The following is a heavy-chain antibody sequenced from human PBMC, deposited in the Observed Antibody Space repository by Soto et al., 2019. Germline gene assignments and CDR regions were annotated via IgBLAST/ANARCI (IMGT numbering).Heavy chain of an antibody. CDR2: IYYSGST. J-gene: IGHJ4*02. V-gene: IGHV4-59*01. CDR3: ARDIVGVFDY. Sequence: PSETLSLTCTVSGGSISSYYWSWIRQPPGKGLEWIGYIYYSGSTNYNPSLKSRVTISVDTSKNQFSLKLSSVTAADTAVYYCARDIVGVFDYWGQGTLVTVSS. CDR1: GGSISSYY. D-gene: IGHD1-26*01.